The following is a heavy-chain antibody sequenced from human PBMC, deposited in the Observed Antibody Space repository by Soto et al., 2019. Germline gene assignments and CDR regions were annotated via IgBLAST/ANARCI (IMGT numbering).Heavy chain of an antibody. CDR1: GFTFSSYA. Sequence: PGGSLRLSCAASGFTFSSYAMSWVRQAPGKGLEWVSAISGSGGSTYYADSVKGRFTISRDNSKNTLYLQMNSLRAEDTTVYYCAKGDSSGYYPTFDYWGQGTLVTVSS. CDR2: ISGSGGST. D-gene: IGHD3-22*01. J-gene: IGHJ4*02. V-gene: IGHV3-23*01. CDR3: AKGDSSGYYPTFDY.